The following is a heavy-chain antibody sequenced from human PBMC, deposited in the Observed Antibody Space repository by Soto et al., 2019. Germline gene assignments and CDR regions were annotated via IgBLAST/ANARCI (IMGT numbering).Heavy chain of an antibody. CDR3: ARLVREDYDFWSGPSPGYFDY. V-gene: IGHV4-39*01. Sequence: ETLCLTCAVSGVSISSSSYYWGWIRQPPGKGLEWIGSIYYSGITYYNPSLKSRVTISVDTSKNQFSLKLSSVTAADTAVYYCARLVREDYDFWSGPSPGYFDYWGQGTLVTVSS. J-gene: IGHJ4*02. CDR2: IYYSGIT. D-gene: IGHD3-3*01. CDR1: GVSISSSSYY.